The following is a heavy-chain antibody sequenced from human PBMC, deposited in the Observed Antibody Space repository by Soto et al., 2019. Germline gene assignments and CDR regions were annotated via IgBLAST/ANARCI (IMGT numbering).Heavy chain of an antibody. J-gene: IGHJ5*02. D-gene: IGHD2-2*01. CDR3: ARSWLPDIVVVPAAQPRIWFDP. V-gene: IGHV5-51*01. Sequence: GEFLKIWCKGSGYSFTSYWVGWVRQMPGKGLEWMGIIYPGDSDTRYSPSFQGQVTISADKSISTAYLQWSSLKASDTAMYYCARSWLPDIVVVPAAQPRIWFDPWGQGTLVTVSS. CDR2: IYPGDSDT. CDR1: GYSFTSYW.